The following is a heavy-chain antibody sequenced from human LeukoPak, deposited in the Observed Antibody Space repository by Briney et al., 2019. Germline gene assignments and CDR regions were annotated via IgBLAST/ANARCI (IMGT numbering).Heavy chain of an antibody. CDR1: GFTFDDHG. J-gene: IGHJ6*04. CDR3: AELGITMIGGV. V-gene: IGHV3-20*04. CDR2: IKWNGGST. Sequence: TGGSLRLSCAASGFTFDDHGMSWVRQAPGKGLEWVSGIKWNGGSTGYEDTVKGRFTISRDNAKNSLYLQMNSLRAEDTAVYYCAELGITMIGGVWGKGTTVTISS. D-gene: IGHD3-10*02.